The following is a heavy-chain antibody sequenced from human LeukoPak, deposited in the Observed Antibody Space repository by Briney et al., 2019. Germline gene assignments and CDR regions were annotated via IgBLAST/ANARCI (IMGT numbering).Heavy chain of an antibody. D-gene: IGHD4/OR15-4a*01. J-gene: IGHJ6*04. CDR3: ARDLKGLNDV. CDR1: GGSFSGYY. V-gene: IGHV4-59*01. Sequence: HSETLSLTCAVYGGSFSGYYWSWIRQPPGKGLEWIGYIYYSGSTNYNPSLKSRVTISVDMSKNQFSLKLSSVTAADTAVYYCARDLKGLNDVWGKGTTVTVSS. CDR2: IYYSGST.